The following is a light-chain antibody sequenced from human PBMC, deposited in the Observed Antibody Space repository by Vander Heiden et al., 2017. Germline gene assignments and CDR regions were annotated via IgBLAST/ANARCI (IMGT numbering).Light chain of an antibody. Sequence: DIVLMQPPATLSVSPGERVTLSCRASQSISSHLAWYQQKPGQAPRLLIYGASIRATGIPACFSGGGSGTDFTLTISTLQSEDFAVYYCQQYDNWPLTFGGGTKVEIK. CDR1: QSISSH. V-gene: IGKV3-15*01. CDR3: QQYDNWPLT. CDR2: GAS. J-gene: IGKJ4*01.